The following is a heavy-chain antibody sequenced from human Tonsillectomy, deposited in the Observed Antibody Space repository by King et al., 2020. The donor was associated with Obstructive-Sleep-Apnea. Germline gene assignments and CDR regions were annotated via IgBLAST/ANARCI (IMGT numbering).Heavy chain of an antibody. CDR2: ISSSGSTI. CDR1: GFTFSDYY. V-gene: IGHV3-11*01. J-gene: IGHJ3*02. D-gene: IGHD3-9*01. Sequence: VQLVESGGGLVKPGGSLRLSCAASGFTFSDYYMNWIRQAPGTGLEWVSYISSSGSTIYYADIVKGRFTISRDNAKNSLYLQMNRLRAEDTAVYYCANIRCFDWTYVFDIWGQGTMVIVSS. CDR3: ANIRCFDWTYVFDI.